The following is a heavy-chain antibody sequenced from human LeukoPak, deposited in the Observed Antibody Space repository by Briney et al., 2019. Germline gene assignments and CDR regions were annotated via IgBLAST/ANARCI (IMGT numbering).Heavy chain of an antibody. CDR1: TFTFSTSA. Sequence: GGSLRLSCAASTFTFSTSAMSWVRQAPGKGLEWVSAISGSGANTYYVDSVKGRFTISRDNSKNTLYLEMSSLRSDDTAVYYCAKESQTYYDIMTGYPNYYFDYWGQGTLVTVSS. D-gene: IGHD3-9*01. CDR3: AKESQTYYDIMTGYPNYYFDY. J-gene: IGHJ4*02. CDR2: ISGSGANT. V-gene: IGHV3-23*01.